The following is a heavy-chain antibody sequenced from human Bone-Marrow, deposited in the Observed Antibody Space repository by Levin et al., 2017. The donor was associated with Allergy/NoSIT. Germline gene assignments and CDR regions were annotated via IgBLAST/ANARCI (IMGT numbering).Heavy chain of an antibody. V-gene: IGHV3-21*01. CDR1: GFTFRIYS. J-gene: IGHJ3*02. D-gene: IGHD2/OR15-2a*01. Sequence: PGESLKISCTVSGFTFRIYSINWVRQAPGKGLEWISSISSDSSDLYYADSVKGRFTISRDNAKNSLNLQVSSLRAEDTAVYHCVRGIIGDVRVAHKEAFDIWGQGTMVTVSS. CDR2: ISSDSSDL. CDR3: VRGIIGDVRVAHKEAFDI.